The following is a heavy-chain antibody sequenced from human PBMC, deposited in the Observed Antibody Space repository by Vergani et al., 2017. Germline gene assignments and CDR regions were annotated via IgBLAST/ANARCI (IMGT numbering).Heavy chain of an antibody. V-gene: IGHV4-31*03. CDR3: ARDKCSGGSCHNFDY. Sequence: QVQLQESGPGLVKPSQTLSLTCTVSGGSISSGGYYWSWIRQHPGKGLEWIGYIYYSGSTYYNPSLKSRVTISLDTSKNQFSLKLSSVTAADTAVYYCARDKCSGGSCHNFDYWGQGTLVTVSS. CDR2: IYYSGST. CDR1: GGSISSGGYY. J-gene: IGHJ4*02. D-gene: IGHD2-15*01.